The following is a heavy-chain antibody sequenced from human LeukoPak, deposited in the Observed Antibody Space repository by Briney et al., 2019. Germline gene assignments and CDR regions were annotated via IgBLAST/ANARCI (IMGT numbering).Heavy chain of an antibody. CDR1: GGSISSSNW. CDR2: IYHSGST. D-gene: IGHD3-10*01. V-gene: IGHV4-4*02. J-gene: IGHJ4*02. Sequence: SETLSLTCAVSGGSISSSNWWRSVRQPPGKGLEWIGEIYHSGSTNYNPSLKSRVTISVDKSKNQFSLKLSSVTAAETAVYYCARGTMVRGASYYFDYWGQGTLVTVSS. CDR3: ARGTMVRGASYYFDY.